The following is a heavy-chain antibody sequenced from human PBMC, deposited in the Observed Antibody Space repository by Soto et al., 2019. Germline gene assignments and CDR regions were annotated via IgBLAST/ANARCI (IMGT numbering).Heavy chain of an antibody. D-gene: IGHD2-2*01. CDR2: IYYSGST. Sequence: QVQLQESGPGLVKPSQTLSLTCTVSGGSISSGGYYWSWIRQHPGKGLEWIGYIYYSGSTYYNPSLKSRVTISVDTSKNPFSLKLSSVTAADTAVYYCACLGYCSSTSCLYNWFDPWGQGTLVTVSS. J-gene: IGHJ5*02. V-gene: IGHV4-31*03. CDR3: ACLGYCSSTSCLYNWFDP. CDR1: GGSISSGGYY.